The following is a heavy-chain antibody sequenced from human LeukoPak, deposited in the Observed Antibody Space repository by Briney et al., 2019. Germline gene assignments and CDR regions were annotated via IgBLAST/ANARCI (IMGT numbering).Heavy chain of an antibody. CDR1: GGSISSYY. CDR3: AGEGLWGSYSDY. V-gene: IGHV4-59*01. Sequence: PSETLSLTCTVSGGSISSYYWSWIRQPPGNGREWIGYIYYSGSINYHPSLKSRVTVSVDTSKNQFPLKLSAVTAADTAVYYCAGEGLWGSYSDYWGQGTLVTVS. J-gene: IGHJ4*02. CDR2: IYYSGSI. D-gene: IGHD3-16*01.